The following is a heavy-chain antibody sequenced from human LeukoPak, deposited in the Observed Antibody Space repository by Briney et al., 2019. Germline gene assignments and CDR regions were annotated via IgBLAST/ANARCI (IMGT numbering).Heavy chain of an antibody. Sequence: PWGSLRLSCAASGFTFSDYYMSWIRQAPGKGLEWVSYISSGSSYTNYSDSEKGRFTISRDNAKNSLYLQMNSLRAEDTAVYYCARDLGAHCSTTTCPGWFDPWGQGTLVTVSS. V-gene: IGHV3-11*05. D-gene: IGHD2-2*01. CDR2: ISSGSSYT. CDR3: ARDLGAHCSTTTCPGWFDP. J-gene: IGHJ5*02. CDR1: GFTFSDYY.